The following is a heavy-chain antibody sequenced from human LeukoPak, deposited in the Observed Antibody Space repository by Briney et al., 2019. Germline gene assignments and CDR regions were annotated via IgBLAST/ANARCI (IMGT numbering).Heavy chain of an antibody. CDR3: ARKGEGHFWSGPGAFDI. D-gene: IGHD3-3*02. J-gene: IGHJ3*02. CDR1: GGTFSSYA. CDR2: IIPIFGTA. V-gene: IGHV1-69*01. Sequence: SVKVSCKASGGTFSSYAISWVRQAPGQGLEWMGGIIPIFGTANYAQKFQGRVTITADESTSTAYMELSSLRSEDTAVYYCARKGEGHFWSGPGAFDIWGQGTMVTVSS.